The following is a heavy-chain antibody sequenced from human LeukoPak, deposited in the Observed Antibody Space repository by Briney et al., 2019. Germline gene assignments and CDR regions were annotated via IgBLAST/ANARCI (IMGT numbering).Heavy chain of an antibody. CDR3: ARLGIWAPPHAFDI. CDR2: INHSGST. CDR1: GGSFSGYY. V-gene: IGHV4-34*01. J-gene: IGHJ3*02. D-gene: IGHD3-10*01. Sequence: SETLSLTCAVYGGSFSGYYWSWIRQPPGKGLEWIGEINHSGSTNYNPSLKSRVTISVDTSKDQFSLKLSSVTAADSAVYYCARLGIWAPPHAFDIWGQGTMVTVSS.